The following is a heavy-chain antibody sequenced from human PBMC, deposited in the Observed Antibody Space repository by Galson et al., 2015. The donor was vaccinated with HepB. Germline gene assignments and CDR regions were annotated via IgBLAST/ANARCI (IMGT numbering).Heavy chain of an antibody. V-gene: IGHV3-30*18. CDR1: GFTFSSYG. J-gene: IGHJ4*02. D-gene: IGHD6-13*01. Sequence: SLRLSCAASGFTFSSYGMHWVRQAPGKGLEWVAVISYDGSNKYYADSVKGRFTISRDNSKNTLYLQMNSLRAEDTAVYYCAKSGSSWYRHLLGFGEYWGQGTLVTVSS. CDR2: ISYDGSNK. CDR3: AKSGSSWYRHLLGFGEY.